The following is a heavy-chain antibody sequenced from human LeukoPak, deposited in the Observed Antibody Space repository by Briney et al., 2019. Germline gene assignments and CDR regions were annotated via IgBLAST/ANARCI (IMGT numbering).Heavy chain of an antibody. J-gene: IGHJ4*02. V-gene: IGHV4-39*01. CDR2: IYYSGTT. Sequence: SETLSLTCTVSGGSISISNYYWGCIRQSPGKGLEWIGTIYYSGTTYYNPSLKSRVTISVDTSKNQFSLKLSSVTAADTAVYYCARSKSAVAALFDYWGQGTLVTVSS. CDR3: ARSKSAVAALFDY. CDR1: GGSISISNYY. D-gene: IGHD6-19*01.